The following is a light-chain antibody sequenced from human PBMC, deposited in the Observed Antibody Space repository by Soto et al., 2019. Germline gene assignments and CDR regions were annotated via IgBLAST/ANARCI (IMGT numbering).Light chain of an antibody. CDR3: QNYNSAPWT. CDR1: RDITDY. CDR2: TAS. J-gene: IGKJ1*01. Sequence: DIQMTQSPSSLSASVGDRVTITCRASRDITDYLAWYQQKPGQVPKLLIYTASTLHSGVPSRFTASGSGTDFTLTITGLQPEDFETSYCQNYNSAPWTFGQGTKVEF. V-gene: IGKV1-27*01.